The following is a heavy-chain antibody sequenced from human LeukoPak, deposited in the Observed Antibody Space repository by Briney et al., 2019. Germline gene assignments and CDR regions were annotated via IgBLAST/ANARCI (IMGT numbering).Heavy chain of an antibody. CDR3: ARDRYYFYHGMDV. CDR1: GYTFTGYY. CDR2: INPNSGGT. D-gene: IGHD1-14*01. Sequence: GASVKVSCKASGYTFTGYYMHWVRQAPGQGLEWMGWINPNSGGTNYAQKFQDRVTMTRDTSISTAYLELSRLTSDDTAVYYCARDRYYFYHGMDVWGQGTTVTVSS. J-gene: IGHJ6*02. V-gene: IGHV1-2*02.